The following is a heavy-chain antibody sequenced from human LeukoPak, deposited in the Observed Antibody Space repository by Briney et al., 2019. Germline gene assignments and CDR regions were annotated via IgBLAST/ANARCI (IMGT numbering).Heavy chain of an antibody. D-gene: IGHD5-12*01. CDR3: ARDLESGYDY. CDR2: IRPDGSDK. V-gene: IGHV3-30*02. Sequence: GGSLRLSCAASGFTFSHYGMHWVRQAPGKGLEWVAFIRPDGSDKYYPDSVKGRCAISRDNSKNTLYLQMNSLRAEDTAVYYCARDLESGYDYWGQGTLVTVSS. CDR1: GFTFSHYG. J-gene: IGHJ4*02.